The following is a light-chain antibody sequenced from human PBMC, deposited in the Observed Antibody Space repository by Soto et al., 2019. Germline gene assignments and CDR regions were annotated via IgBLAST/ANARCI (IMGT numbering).Light chain of an antibody. J-gene: IGKJ1*01. Sequence: EIVLTQSPGTLSLSPGERATLSCRASQSVSSSYLAWYQQKPGRAPRLLIYGASSRATGIPDRFSGSGSGTDFTLTISRLEPEDFAVYYCQQYGSSPWTSGQGTKLELK. CDR3: QQYGSSPWT. CDR1: QSVSSSY. V-gene: IGKV3-20*01. CDR2: GAS.